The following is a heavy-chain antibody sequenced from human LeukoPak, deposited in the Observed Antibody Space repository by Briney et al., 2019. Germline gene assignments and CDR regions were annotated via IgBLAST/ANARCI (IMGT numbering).Heavy chain of an antibody. D-gene: IGHD6-6*01. J-gene: IGHJ4*02. V-gene: IGHV3-30*04. Sequence: PGRSLRLSCAASGFTFSSYAMHWVRQAPGKGLEWVAVISYDGSNKYYADSVKGRFTISRDNSKNTLYLQVNSLRAEDTAVYYCARDSSSSLDYWGQGTLVTVSS. CDR1: GFTFSSYA. CDR3: ARDSSSSLDY. CDR2: ISYDGSNK.